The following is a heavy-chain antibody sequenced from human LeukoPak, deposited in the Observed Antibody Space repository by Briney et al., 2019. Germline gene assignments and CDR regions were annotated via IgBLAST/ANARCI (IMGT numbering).Heavy chain of an antibody. J-gene: IGHJ3*02. V-gene: IGHV3-30*02. CDR3: AKDSSGWTVEGAFDI. Sequence: GGSLRLSCAASGFTFSSYGMHWVRQAPGKGLEWVAFIRYDGSNKYYADSVKGRFTISRDNSKNTLYLQMNSLRAEDTAVYYCAKDSSGWTVEGAFDIWGQGTMVTVSS. CDR1: GFTFSSYG. CDR2: IRYDGSNK. D-gene: IGHD6-19*01.